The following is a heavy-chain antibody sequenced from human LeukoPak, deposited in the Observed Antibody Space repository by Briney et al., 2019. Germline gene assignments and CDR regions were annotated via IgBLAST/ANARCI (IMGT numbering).Heavy chain of an antibody. CDR3: ARDNVKSAFDP. CDR2: ISSSSSYI. Sequence: GGSLRLSCAASGFTFSSYSMDWVRQAPGKGLEWVSSISSSSSYIYYADSVKGRFTISRDNAKNSLYLQMNSLRAEDTPVYYCARDNVKSAFDPWGQGTLVTVSS. J-gene: IGHJ5*02. V-gene: IGHV3-21*04. CDR1: GFTFSSYS.